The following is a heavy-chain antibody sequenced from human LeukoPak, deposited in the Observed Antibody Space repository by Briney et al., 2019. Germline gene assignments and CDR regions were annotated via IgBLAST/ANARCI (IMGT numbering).Heavy chain of an antibody. CDR2: IYYSGST. Sequence: PSETLSLTCTVSGGSISSYYWSWIRQHPGKGLEWIGYIYYSGSTYYNPSLKSRVTISVDTSKNQFSLKLSSVTAADTAVYYCTSGYDYYYYGMDVWGQGTTVTVSS. D-gene: IGHD5-12*01. CDR3: TSGYDYYYYGMDV. J-gene: IGHJ6*02. CDR1: GGSISSYY. V-gene: IGHV4-59*06.